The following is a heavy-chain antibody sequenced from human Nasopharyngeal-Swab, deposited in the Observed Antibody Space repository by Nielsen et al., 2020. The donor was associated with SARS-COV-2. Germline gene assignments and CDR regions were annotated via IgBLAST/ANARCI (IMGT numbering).Heavy chain of an antibody. Sequence: SVKVSCKASGGTFSSYAISWVRQAPGQGLEWMGGIIPIFGTANYAQKLQGRVTMTTDTSTSTAYMELRSLRSDDTAVYYCAREGRDYDILTGYYPDFDYWGQGTLVTVSS. V-gene: IGHV1-69*05. CDR1: GGTFSSYA. D-gene: IGHD3-9*01. J-gene: IGHJ4*02. CDR2: IIPIFGTA. CDR3: AREGRDYDILTGYYPDFDY.